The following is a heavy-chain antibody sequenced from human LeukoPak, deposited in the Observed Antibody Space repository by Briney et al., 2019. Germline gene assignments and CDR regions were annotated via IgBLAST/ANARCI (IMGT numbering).Heavy chain of an antibody. Sequence: SETLSLTCSVSGVSMSSHYWTWIRQPPGKGLEWIRYMYSSGTTAHDPSLKSRVTISVDRSKNQFSLKLSSVTAADTAVYYCARDGDDFWSGYSPRPFDYWGQGTLVTVSS. V-gene: IGHV4-59*11. J-gene: IGHJ4*02. CDR3: ARDGDDFWSGYSPRPFDY. CDR2: MYSSGTT. CDR1: GVSMSSHY. D-gene: IGHD3-3*01.